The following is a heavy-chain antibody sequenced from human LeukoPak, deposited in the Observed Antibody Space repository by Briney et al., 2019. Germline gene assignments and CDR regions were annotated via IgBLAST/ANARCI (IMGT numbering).Heavy chain of an antibody. D-gene: IGHD6-13*01. CDR3: ASGLRYSSSWYRDPIDY. J-gene: IGHJ4*02. CDR2: IYPGDSDT. CDR1: GYSCTSYW. Sequence: GESLKISCKGSGYSCTSYWIGWVRQMPGKGLEWIGIIYPGDSDTRYSPSFQGQVTISADKSISTAYLQWSSLKASDTAMYYCASGLRYSSSWYRDPIDYWGQGTLVTVSS. V-gene: IGHV5-51*01.